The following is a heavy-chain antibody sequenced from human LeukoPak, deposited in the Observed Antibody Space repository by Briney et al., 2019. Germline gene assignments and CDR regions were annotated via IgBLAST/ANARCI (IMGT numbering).Heavy chain of an antibody. Sequence: GGSLRLSCAASGFTFSSYWMSWVRQAPGKGLEWVSSISSSSSYIYYADSVKGRFTISRDNAKNSLYLQMNSLRAEDTAVYYCARVKVTSSFDYWGQGTLVTVSS. CDR3: ARVKVTSSFDY. V-gene: IGHV3-21*01. CDR2: ISSSSSYI. D-gene: IGHD4-11*01. CDR1: GFTFSSYW. J-gene: IGHJ4*02.